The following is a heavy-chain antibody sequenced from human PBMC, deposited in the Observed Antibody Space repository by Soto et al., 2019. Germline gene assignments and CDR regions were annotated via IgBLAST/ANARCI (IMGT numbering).Heavy chain of an antibody. CDR2: INHSGST. CDR3: ARGPILMSSWYGAKGYYFDY. V-gene: IGHV4-34*01. D-gene: IGHD6-13*01. J-gene: IGHJ4*02. Sequence: SETLSLTCAVYGGSFSGYDWSWIRQPPGKGLEWIGEINHSGSTNYNPSLKSRVTISVDTSKNQFSLKLSSVTAADTAVYYCARGPILMSSWYGAKGYYFDYWGQGTLVTVSS. CDR1: GGSFSGYD.